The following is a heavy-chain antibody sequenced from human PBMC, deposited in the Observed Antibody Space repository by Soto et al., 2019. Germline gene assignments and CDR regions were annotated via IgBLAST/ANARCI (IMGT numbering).Heavy chain of an antibody. CDR1: GFTFSSYE. V-gene: IGHV3-48*03. Sequence: QPGGSLRLSCAASGFTFSSYEMNWVRQAPGKGLEWVSYISSSGSTIYYADSVKGRFTISRDNAKNSLYLQMNSLRAEDTAVYYCARVGYCSSTSCQVDYWGQGTLVTVSS. CDR2: ISSSGSTI. D-gene: IGHD2-2*01. CDR3: ARVGYCSSTSCQVDY. J-gene: IGHJ4*02.